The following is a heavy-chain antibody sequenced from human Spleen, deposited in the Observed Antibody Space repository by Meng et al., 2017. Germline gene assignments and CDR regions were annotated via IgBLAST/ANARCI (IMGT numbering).Heavy chain of an antibody. CDR2: INPNSGGT. V-gene: IGHV1-2*02. CDR3: ARGIPGRGAVVAAHFDY. CDR1: GYTFTGYY. Sequence: ASVKVSCKASGYTFTGYYMHWVRQAPGQGLEWMGWINPNSGGTNYAQKFQGRVTMTRDTSISTAYMELSSLRSEDTAVYYCARGIPGRGAVVAAHFDYWGQGTLVTVSS. J-gene: IGHJ4*02. D-gene: IGHD2-15*01.